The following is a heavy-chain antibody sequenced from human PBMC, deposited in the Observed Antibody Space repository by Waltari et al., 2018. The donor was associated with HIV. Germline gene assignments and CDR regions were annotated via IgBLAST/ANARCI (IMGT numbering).Heavy chain of an antibody. CDR2: ISSSGSYI. J-gene: IGHJ4*02. D-gene: IGHD6-13*01. Sequence: EVQLVESGGGLVKPGGSLRLSCVVSGFTFRRYSRNWVRQAPGKGLEWVSSISSSGSYIYYADSLKGRFTISGDNAKNSLYLQMNSLRAEDTAVYYCARVWYSSSRGEPDYWGQGALVTVSS. CDR1: GFTFRRYS. CDR3: ARVWYSSSRGEPDY. V-gene: IGHV3-21*01.